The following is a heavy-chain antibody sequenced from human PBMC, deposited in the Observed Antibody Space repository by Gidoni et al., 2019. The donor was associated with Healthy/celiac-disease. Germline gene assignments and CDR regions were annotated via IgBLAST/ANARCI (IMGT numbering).Heavy chain of an antibody. CDR1: GFTFSSYA. D-gene: IGHD4-17*01. J-gene: IGHJ2*01. V-gene: IGHV3-23*01. Sequence: EVQLLESGGGLVQPGGSLRLPCAPSGFTFSSYAMSWVRQAPGKGLEWVAAISGSGGSTYYADSVKGRFTISRDNSKNTLYLQMNSLRAEDTAVYYCAKAVPTVTTPYVYWYFDLWGRGTLVTVSS. CDR3: AKAVPTVTTPYVYWYFDL. CDR2: ISGSGGST.